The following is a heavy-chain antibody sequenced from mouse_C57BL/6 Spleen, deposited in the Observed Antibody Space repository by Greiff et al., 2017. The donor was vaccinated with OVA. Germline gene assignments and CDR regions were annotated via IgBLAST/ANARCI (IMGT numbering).Heavy chain of an antibody. D-gene: IGHD3-1*01. CDR1: GYAFTNYL. CDR2: INPGSGGT. J-gene: IGHJ3*01. V-gene: IGHV1-54*01. Sequence: QVQLQQSGAELVRPGTSVKVSCKASGYAFTNYLIEWVKQRPGQGLEWIGVINPGSGGTNYNEKFKGKATFTADKSSSTAYMQLSSLTSEDSAVYFCARSGPWFAYWGQGTLVTVSA. CDR3: ARSGPWFAY.